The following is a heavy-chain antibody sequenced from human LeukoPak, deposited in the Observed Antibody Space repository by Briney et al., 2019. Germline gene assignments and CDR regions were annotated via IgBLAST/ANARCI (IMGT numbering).Heavy chain of an antibody. V-gene: IGHV1-2*02. CDR1: GYTFTGYY. J-gene: IGHJ4*02. CDR2: INPNSGGT. Sequence: ASVKVSCKASGYTFTGYYMHWVRQAPGQGLEWMGWINPNSGGTNYAQKFQGRVTMTRDTSISTAYMELSRPRSDDTAVYYCALLPDIVVVPANDYWGQGTLVTVSS. CDR3: ALLPDIVVVPANDY. D-gene: IGHD2-2*01.